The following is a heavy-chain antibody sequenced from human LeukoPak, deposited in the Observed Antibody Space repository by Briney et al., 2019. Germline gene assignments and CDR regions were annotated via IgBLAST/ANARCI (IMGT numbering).Heavy chain of an antibody. J-gene: IGHJ4*02. V-gene: IGHV4-61*02. D-gene: IGHD2-2*01. CDR3: ARGPARGYCSSTSCYVFDY. CDR2: IYTSGST. CDR1: GGSISSGSYY. Sequence: PSETLSLTCTVSGGSISSGSYYWSWIRQPAGKGLEWIGRIYTSGSTNYNPSLKSRVTISVDTSKNQFSLKLSSVTAADTAVYYCARGPARGYCSSTSCYVFDYWGQGSLVIVSS.